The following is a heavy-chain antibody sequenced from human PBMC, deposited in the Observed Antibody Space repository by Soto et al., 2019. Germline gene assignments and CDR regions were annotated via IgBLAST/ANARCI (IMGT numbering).Heavy chain of an antibody. Sequence: GGSLRLSCAASGFTFSTYGIHWVRQAPGKGLEWLAFISYDGGNKYYADSVKGRFTISRDNSKKTLDLQMDSLRPEDTAVYYRAKDLILYRMAATNSWDSWGQGTLVTAPQ. CDR2: ISYDGGNK. V-gene: IGHV3-30*18. D-gene: IGHD2-15*01. CDR3: AKDLILYRMAATNSWDS. J-gene: IGHJ4*02. CDR1: GFTFSTYG.